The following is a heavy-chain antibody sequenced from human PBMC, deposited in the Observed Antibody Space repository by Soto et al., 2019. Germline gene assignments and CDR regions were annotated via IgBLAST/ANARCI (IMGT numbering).Heavy chain of an antibody. V-gene: IGHV4-34*01. J-gene: IGHJ4*02. D-gene: IGHD4-17*01. Sequence: PSETLSLTCAVYGGSFSGYYWSWIRQPPGKGLEWIGEINHSGSTNYNPSLKSRVTISVDTSKNQFSLKLSSVTAADTAVYYCARGLGMTTVTPNFDYWGQGTLVTVSS. CDR1: GGSFSGYY. CDR3: ARGLGMTTVTPNFDY. CDR2: INHSGST.